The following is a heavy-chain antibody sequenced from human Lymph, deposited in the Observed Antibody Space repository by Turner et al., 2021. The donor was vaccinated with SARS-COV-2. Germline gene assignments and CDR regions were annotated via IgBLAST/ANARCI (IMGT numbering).Heavy chain of an antibody. V-gene: IGHV3-23*01. CDR1: GFTFSNYA. CDR2: ISGSGART. D-gene: IGHD3-16*01. J-gene: IGHJ4*02. CDR3: AKSPLGEDYFDY. Sequence: EVQLLESGGDLVQPGGSLRLSCAASGFTFSNYAMSWVRQAPGKGLEWVSDISGSGARTYYHDSVKGRFTISRDNSKNTLFLQMNSLRADDTAIYYCAKSPLGEDYFDYWGQGTLVTVSS.